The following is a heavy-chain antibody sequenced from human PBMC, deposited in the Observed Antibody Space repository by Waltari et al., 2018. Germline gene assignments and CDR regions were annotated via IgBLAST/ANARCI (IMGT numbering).Heavy chain of an antibody. J-gene: IGHJ4*02. D-gene: IGHD2-8*01. CDR2: TNKDGSGT. V-gene: IGHV3-74*01. CDR3: VREKDLNGGCVFDY. Sequence: EVQLVESGGGLVQPGGSLRLSCAASGLPFSTYWRDWGRQVPGKGLVWVARTNKDGSGTSYADSVEGRLTISRDNAKNTLHLQMTGLTAEDTAVYYCVREKDLNGGCVFDYWGRGTLVTVSS. CDR1: GLPFSTYW.